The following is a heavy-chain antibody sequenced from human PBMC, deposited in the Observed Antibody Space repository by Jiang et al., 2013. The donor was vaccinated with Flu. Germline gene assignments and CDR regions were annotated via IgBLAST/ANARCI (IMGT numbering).Heavy chain of an antibody. CDR1: GFSLSTNGVG. D-gene: IGHD6-13*01. Sequence: KPTQTLTLTCTFSGFSLSTNGVGVGWIRQPPGKALEWLAVIYWDNDKRYSPSLKSRLTITKDTSKNQVVLTMTNMDPVDTATYYCAHRLPQSNNWYWGSFDYWGHGTLVTVSS. CDR2: IYWDNDK. V-gene: IGHV2-5*02. J-gene: IGHJ4*01. CDR3: AHRLPQSNNWYWGSFDY.